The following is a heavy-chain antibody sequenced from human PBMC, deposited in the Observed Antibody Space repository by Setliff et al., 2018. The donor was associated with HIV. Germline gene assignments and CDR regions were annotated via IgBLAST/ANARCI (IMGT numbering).Heavy chain of an antibody. CDR1: GYTFTSYG. D-gene: IGHD6-13*01. CDR2: ISGYNGNT. V-gene: IGHV1-18*01. CDR3: ARGHSSSWTGWFDP. J-gene: IGHJ5*02. Sequence: GASVKVSCKASGYTFTSYGISWVRQAPGQGLEWMGWISGYNGNTEYAQKFQGRVTMTTDTSTTIAYMELRSLRSDDTAVYYCARGHSSSWTGWFDPWGQGTLVTVS.